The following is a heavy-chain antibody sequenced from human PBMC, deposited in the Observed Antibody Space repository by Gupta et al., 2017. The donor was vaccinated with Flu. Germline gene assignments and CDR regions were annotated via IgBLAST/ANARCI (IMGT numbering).Heavy chain of an antibody. Sequence: QVQLVQSGAEVKKPGASVKVSCKASGYTFTSYYMHWVRQAPGQGLEWMGIINPSGGSTSYAQKFQGRVTMTSDTSTSTVYMELSSLRSKDTAVYYCARQDTSYVWGSGSAPPGYWGQGTLVTVSS. CDR2: INPSGGST. V-gene: IGHV1-46*01. D-gene: IGHD3-10*01. CDR1: GYTFTSYY. J-gene: IGHJ4*02. CDR3: ARQDTSYVWGSGSAPPGY.